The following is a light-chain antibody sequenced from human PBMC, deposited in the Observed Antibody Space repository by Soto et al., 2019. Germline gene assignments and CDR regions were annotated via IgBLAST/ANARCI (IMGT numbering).Light chain of an antibody. CDR2: EVS. Sequence: QSVLTQPPSVSGSPGQSVAISCIGTTSDVGSYNRVSWYQQPPGTAPKLMIYEVSNRPSGVPDRFSGSKSGNTASLTISGLQAEDEADYYCSSYTNSNTYVFGAGTQAHRP. V-gene: IGLV2-18*02. CDR1: TSDVGSYNR. CDR3: SSYTNSNTYV. J-gene: IGLJ1*01.